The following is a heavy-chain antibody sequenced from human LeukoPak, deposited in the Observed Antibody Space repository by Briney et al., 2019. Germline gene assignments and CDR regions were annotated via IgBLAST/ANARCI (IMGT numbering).Heavy chain of an antibody. CDR2: IYYSGST. CDR3: ARRPHRYSSGWWAFDY. D-gene: IGHD6-19*01. V-gene: IGHV4-39*07. Sequence: SETLSLTCSVSGGSIRSSSYYWGWIRQPPGKGLEWIGSIYYSGSTYYNPSLKSRVTISVDTSKNQFSLKLSSVTAADTAVYYCARRPHRYSSGWWAFDYWGQGTLVTVSS. CDR1: GGSIRSSSYY. J-gene: IGHJ4*02.